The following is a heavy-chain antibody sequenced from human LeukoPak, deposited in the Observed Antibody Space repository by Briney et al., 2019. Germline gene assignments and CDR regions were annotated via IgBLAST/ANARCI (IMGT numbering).Heavy chain of an antibody. CDR3: AGEINWFDP. J-gene: IGHJ5*02. V-gene: IGHV3-53*01. CDR2: IQSGGNT. CDR1: GFTVSNTY. Sequence: GGSLRLSCAASGFTVSNTYMSWVRQAPGKALEWVSVIQSGGNTYYADSVKGRFTISRDNSKNTLYLQMNSLRVEDTAVYYCAGEINWFDPWGQGTLVTVSS.